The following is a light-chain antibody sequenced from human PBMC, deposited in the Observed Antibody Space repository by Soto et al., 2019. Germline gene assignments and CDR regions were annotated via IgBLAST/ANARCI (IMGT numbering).Light chain of an antibody. J-gene: IGKJ3*01. CDR2: DAS. V-gene: IGKV1-33*01. CDR1: QDIRKF. CDR3: QQYYSYPFT. Sequence: DIQMTQSPSSLSASVGDRVTITCQASQDIRKFLNWYQQKPGKAPKLLINDASNLETGVPSRFSGSGSGTDFTLTISCLQSEDFATYYCQQYYSYPFTFGPGTKVDIK.